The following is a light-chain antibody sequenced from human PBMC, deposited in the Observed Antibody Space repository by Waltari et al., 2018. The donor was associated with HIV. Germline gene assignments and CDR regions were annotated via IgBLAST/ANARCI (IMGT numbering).Light chain of an antibody. V-gene: IGKV3-15*01. J-gene: IGKJ2*01. CDR3: QQYHKRHET. CDR2: AAS. Sequence: EILMTQSPATLSVSPRGGATLSCRASESVHSNLAWFQHKPGQAPRLLIYAASTRATGVPDRFSASGSGTDFTLTIRSLQSEDFAIYFCQQYHKRHETFGQGTKLEIK. CDR1: ESVHSN.